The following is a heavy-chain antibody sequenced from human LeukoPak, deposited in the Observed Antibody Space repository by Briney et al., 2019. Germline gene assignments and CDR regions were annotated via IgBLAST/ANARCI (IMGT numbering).Heavy chain of an antibody. CDR1: GGSISSSSYY. CDR3: ARLDDHYYDSSGRPYFDY. D-gene: IGHD3-22*01. Sequence: SETLSLTCTVSGGSISSSSYYWGWTRQPPGKGLEWIGNIYYSGSTYYNPSLKSRVTISVDTSKNQLSPKLSSVTAADTAVYYCARLDDHYYDSSGRPYFDYWGQGTLVTVSS. V-gene: IGHV4-39*01. J-gene: IGHJ4*02. CDR2: IYYSGST.